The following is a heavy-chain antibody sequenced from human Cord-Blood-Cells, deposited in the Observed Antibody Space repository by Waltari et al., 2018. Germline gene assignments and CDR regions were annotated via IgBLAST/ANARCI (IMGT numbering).Heavy chain of an antibody. V-gene: IGHV3-30-3*01. CDR1: GFTFSSYS. J-gene: IGHJ4*02. D-gene: IGHD4-4*01. CDR3: ARDSSNYFDY. CDR2: ISYDGSNK. Sequence: QVQLVESGGGVVQRGRSLRLSCAASGFTFSSYSMTWGRQAPGKGLEWVAVISYDGSNKYYADSVKGRFTISRDNSKNTLYLQMNSLRAEDTAVYYCARDSSNYFDYWGQGTLVTVSS.